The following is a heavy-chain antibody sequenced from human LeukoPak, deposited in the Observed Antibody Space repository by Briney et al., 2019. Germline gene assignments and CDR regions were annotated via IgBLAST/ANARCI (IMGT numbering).Heavy chain of an antibody. D-gene: IGHD3-22*01. CDR2: INHSGST. J-gene: IGHJ3*02. V-gene: IGHV4-34*01. CDR1: GYSISSGYY. Sequence: SETLSFTCSVSGYSISSGYYWSWIRQPPGKGLEWIGEINHSGSTNYNPSLKSRVTISVDTSKNQFSLKLSSVTAADTAVYYCARRCYDSSGYYYPQRWFAFDIWGQGTMVTVSS. CDR3: ARRCYDSSGYYYPQRWFAFDI.